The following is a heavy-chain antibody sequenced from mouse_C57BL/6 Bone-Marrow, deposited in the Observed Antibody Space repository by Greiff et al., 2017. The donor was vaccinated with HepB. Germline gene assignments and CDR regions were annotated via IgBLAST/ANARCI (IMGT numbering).Heavy chain of an antibody. D-gene: IGHD2-3*01. CDR2: ISSGGSYT. J-gene: IGHJ3*01. V-gene: IGHV5-6*01. CDR1: GFTFSSYG. Sequence: EVQVVESGGDLVKPGGSLKLSCAASGFTFSSYGMSWVRQTPDKRLEWVATISSGGSYTYYPDSVKGRFTISRDNAKNTLYLQMSSLKSEDTAMYYCAREWLLPWFAYWGQGTLVTVSA. CDR3: AREWLLPWFAY.